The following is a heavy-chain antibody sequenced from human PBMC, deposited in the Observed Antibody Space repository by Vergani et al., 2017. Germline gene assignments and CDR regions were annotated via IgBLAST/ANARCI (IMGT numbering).Heavy chain of an antibody. CDR1: GFTFSSYG. CDR3: ATLKGSPWELLGAFDI. Sequence: QVQLVESGGGVVQPGRSLRLSCAASGFTFSSYGMPWVRQAPGKGLEWVAVISYDGSNKYYADSVKGRFTISRDNSKNTLYLQMNSLRAEDTAVYYCATLKGSPWELLGAFDIWGQGTMVTVSS. V-gene: IGHV3-30*03. J-gene: IGHJ3*02. D-gene: IGHD1-26*01. CDR2: ISYDGSNK.